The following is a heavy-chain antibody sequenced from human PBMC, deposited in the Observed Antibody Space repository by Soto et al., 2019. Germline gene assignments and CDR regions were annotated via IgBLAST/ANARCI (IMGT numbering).Heavy chain of an antibody. J-gene: IGHJ4*02. CDR1: GFAFGNYW. V-gene: IGHV3-74*01. Sequence: GGSLRLSCEASGFAFGNYWMHWVRQAPGKGLVWVSRINSDGTSTSYADSVKGRFTISRDNAKNILYLQMNSLRAEDTAVFYCARGGAQILITFGGIIFFWGQGALVTVSS. D-gene: IGHD3-16*01. CDR2: INSDGTST. CDR3: ARGGAQILITFGGIIFF.